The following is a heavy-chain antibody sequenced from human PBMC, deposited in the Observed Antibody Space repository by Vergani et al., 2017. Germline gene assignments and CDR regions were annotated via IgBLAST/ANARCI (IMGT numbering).Heavy chain of an antibody. D-gene: IGHD6-13*01. CDR2: ISFDGSNI. Sequence: QVQLVESGGGVVQPGRSLRLSCAASGFAFSSYAMHWVRQAPGKGLEWVAVISFDGSNIYYADSVKGRFTISRDNSKNTLYLQMNSLRAEDTAVYYCARDQMDPRRRVQEHAFDIWGQGTMVTVSS. V-gene: IGHV3-30-3*01. CDR1: GFAFSSYA. J-gene: IGHJ3*02. CDR3: ARDQMDPRRRVQEHAFDI.